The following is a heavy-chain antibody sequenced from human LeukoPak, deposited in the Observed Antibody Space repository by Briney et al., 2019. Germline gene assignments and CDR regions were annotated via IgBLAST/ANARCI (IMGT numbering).Heavy chain of an antibody. D-gene: IGHD3-3*01. Sequence: PSETLSLTCTVSGGSISSGDYYWSWIRQPPGKGLEWIGYIYYSGSTYYNPSLKSRVTISVDRSKNQFSLKLSSVTAADTAVYYCARGRDDFWSGLPYNWFDPWGQGTLVTVSS. J-gene: IGHJ5*02. CDR3: ARGRDDFWSGLPYNWFDP. CDR1: GGSISSGDYY. CDR2: IYYSGST. V-gene: IGHV4-30-4*01.